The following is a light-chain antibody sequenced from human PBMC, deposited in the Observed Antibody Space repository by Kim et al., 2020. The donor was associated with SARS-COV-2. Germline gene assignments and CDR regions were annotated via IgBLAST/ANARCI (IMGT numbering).Light chain of an antibody. J-gene: IGLJ1*01. CDR1: RSNVGGYND. V-gene: IGLV2-14*03. CDR2: DVS. Sequence: ANTISCTGTRSNVGGYNDDSWYQQHPGKAPKLMIYDVSNRPSGVSNRCSGSKSGNTASLTITGLQAEDEADYYYSSYTSSSTRGVFGTGTKVTVL. CDR3: SSYTSSSTRGV.